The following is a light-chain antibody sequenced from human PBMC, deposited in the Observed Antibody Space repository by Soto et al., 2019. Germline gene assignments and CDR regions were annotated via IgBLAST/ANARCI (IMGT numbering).Light chain of an antibody. V-gene: IGLV2-14*01. Sequence: QSALTQPASVSGSPGQSITISCTGTSSDVGGYNHVSWYQQHPGKAPKLIIYEVRNRPSGVSNRLSGSKSGTSASLAITGLQSQDEADYYCQSYDSSLSGYVFGTGTKLTVL. CDR2: EVR. J-gene: IGLJ1*01. CDR3: QSYDSSLSGYV. CDR1: SSDVGGYNH.